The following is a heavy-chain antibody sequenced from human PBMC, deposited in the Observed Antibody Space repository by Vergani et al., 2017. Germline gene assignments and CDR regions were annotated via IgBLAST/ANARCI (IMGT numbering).Heavy chain of an antibody. D-gene: IGHD6-19*01. CDR3: AKHFSGWGIDY. Sequence: QVQLVESGGGVVQRGGSLRLSCATSGFTLSNYDMQWLRQGPGKGLEFVAFIQFDGSNQYYADSVKGRFTLSRDFAKNTLSLQMNSLRTDDTATYYCAKHFSGWGIDYWGQGTQVIVSS. CDR1: GFTLSNYD. J-gene: IGHJ4*02. V-gene: IGHV3-30*02. CDR2: IQFDGSNQ.